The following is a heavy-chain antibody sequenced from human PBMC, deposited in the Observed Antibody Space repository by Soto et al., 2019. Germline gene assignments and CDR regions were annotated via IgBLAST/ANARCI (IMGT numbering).Heavy chain of an antibody. CDR3: ARVQLLPNPAADF. V-gene: IGHV1-69*05. Sequence: SVKVSCKASGGTFSSYAISWVRQAPGQGLEWMGGIIPIFGTANYAQGFQGRVTLTTDTSTTAYMELMNLRSDDTAVYFCARVQLLPNPAADFWGQGTLVTVSS. CDR1: GGTFSSYA. CDR2: IIPIFGTA. J-gene: IGHJ4*02. D-gene: IGHD2-21*01.